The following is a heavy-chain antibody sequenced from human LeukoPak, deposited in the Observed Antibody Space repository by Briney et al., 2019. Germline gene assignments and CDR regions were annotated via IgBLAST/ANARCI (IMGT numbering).Heavy chain of an antibody. CDR3: AREGYSAYGLDN. CDR2: ISSSSTYI. V-gene: IGHV3-21*01. Sequence: PGGSLRLSCAASGFTFSSYAMSRVRLAPGKGLEWVSSISSSSTYIYYADSVKGRFTISRDNAKNSLDLQMDSLRVEDTAVYYCAREGYSAYGLDNWGQGTLVNVSS. CDR1: GFTFSSYA. J-gene: IGHJ4*02. D-gene: IGHD5-12*01.